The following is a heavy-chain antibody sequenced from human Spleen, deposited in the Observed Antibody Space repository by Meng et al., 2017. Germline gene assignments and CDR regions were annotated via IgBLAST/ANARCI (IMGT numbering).Heavy chain of an antibody. CDR3: ARGGRLLWFGELLYLDDY. J-gene: IGHJ4*02. Sequence: SETLSLTCTVSGGSISSSSYYWGWIRQPPGKGLEWIGSIYYSGSTYYNPSLKSRVTISVDTSKNQFSLKLSSVTAADTAVYYCARGGRLLWFGELLYLDDYWGQGTLVTVSS. CDR2: IYYSGST. V-gene: IGHV4-39*07. CDR1: GGSISSSSYY. D-gene: IGHD3-10*01.